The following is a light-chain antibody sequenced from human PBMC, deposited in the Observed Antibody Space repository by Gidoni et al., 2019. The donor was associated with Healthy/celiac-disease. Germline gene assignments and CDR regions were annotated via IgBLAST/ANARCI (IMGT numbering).Light chain of an antibody. J-gene: IGLJ1*01. CDR1: SSDVGGYNY. CDR2: EVS. Sequence: QSALTQPASVSGSPGQSLTISCTGTSSDVGGYNYVSWYQQHPGKAPKLMIYEVSTRPSGVSNRFSGSKSGNTASLTISWLQAEDEADYYCSSYTSSSTPYVFGTGTKVTVL. V-gene: IGLV2-14*01. CDR3: SSYTSSSTPYV.